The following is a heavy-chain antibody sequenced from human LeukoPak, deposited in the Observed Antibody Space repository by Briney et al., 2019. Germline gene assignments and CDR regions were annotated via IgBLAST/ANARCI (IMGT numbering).Heavy chain of an antibody. CDR3: ARDGGYSYGILYFFDY. V-gene: IGHV1-18*01. D-gene: IGHD5-18*01. CDR2: ISAYNGNT. Sequence: ASVKVSCKASGYTFTSYGISWVRQAPGQGLEWMGWISAYNGNTNYAQKLQGRVTMTRDTSTSTVYMELSSLRSEDTAVYYCARDGGYSYGILYFFDYWGQGTLVTVSS. J-gene: IGHJ4*02. CDR1: GYTFTSYG.